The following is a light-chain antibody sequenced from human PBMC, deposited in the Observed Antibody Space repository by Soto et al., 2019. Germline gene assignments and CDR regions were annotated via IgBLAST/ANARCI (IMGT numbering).Light chain of an antibody. V-gene: IGLV4-69*01. J-gene: IGLJ3*02. Sequence: QPVLTQSPSASASLVASVKLTCTLSSGHSNYAIAWHQQQPEKRPRYLMNLNSDGSHTKGDGIPDRVSGSSSGAERYLTISSLQSEDEADYYCQTWATGIRVFGGGTQLTVL. CDR2: LNSDGSH. CDR1: SGHSNYA. CDR3: QTWATGIRV.